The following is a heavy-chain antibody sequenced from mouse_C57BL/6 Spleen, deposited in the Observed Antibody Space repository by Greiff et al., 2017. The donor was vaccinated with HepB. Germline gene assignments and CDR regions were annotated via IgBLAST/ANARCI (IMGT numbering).Heavy chain of an antibody. CDR1: GYTFTSYW. Sequence: VKLKQPGAELVKPGASVKLSCKASGYTFTSYWMHWVKQRPGQGLEWIGMIHPNSGSTNYNEKFKSKATLTVDKSSSTAYMQLSSLTSEDSAVYYCARDGGLRHFDYWGQGTTLTVSS. CDR3: ARDGGLRHFDY. J-gene: IGHJ2*01. D-gene: IGHD2-4*01. V-gene: IGHV1-64*01. CDR2: IHPNSGST.